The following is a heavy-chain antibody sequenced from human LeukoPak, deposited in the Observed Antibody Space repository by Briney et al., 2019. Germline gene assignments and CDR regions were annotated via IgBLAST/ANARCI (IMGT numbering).Heavy chain of an antibody. D-gene: IGHD1-1*01. CDR2: VDHTGST. J-gene: IGHJ6*03. V-gene: IGHV4-59*01. CDR1: DDSITMYY. CDR3: ARGRVSSSTWYSTYYYYFYMDV. Sequence: SETLSLTCTVSDDSITMYYWTWIRQPPGKGLEWIGYVDHTGSTNFNPSLNGRVSISRGTSKNLFSLRLRSVTAADTAVYFCARGRVSSSTWYSTYYYYFYMDVWGKGTTVTVSS.